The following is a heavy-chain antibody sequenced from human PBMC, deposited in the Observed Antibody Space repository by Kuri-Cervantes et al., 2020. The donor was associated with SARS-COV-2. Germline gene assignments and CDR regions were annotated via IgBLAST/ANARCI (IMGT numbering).Heavy chain of an antibody. CDR2: IYYSGST. CDR3: ARGPPNIAAAGTFDF. CDR1: GGSISSYY. J-gene: IGHJ4*02. D-gene: IGHD6-13*01. Sequence: SETLSLTCTVSGGSISSYYWSWIRQPPGKGLEWIGYIYYSGSTNYNPSLKSRVTMSVDTSKNQFSLQLNSVTPEDTAVYYCARGPPNIAAAGTFDFWGQGTLVTVSS. V-gene: IGHV4-59*12.